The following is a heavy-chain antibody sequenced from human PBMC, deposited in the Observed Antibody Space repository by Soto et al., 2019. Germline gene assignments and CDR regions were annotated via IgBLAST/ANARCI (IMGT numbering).Heavy chain of an antibody. CDR2: ISSSSSYI. CDR3: ASLVVIDAFDI. D-gene: IGHD3-22*01. CDR1: GFTFSSYS. J-gene: IGHJ3*02. V-gene: IGHV3-21*01. Sequence: EVQLVESGGGLVKPGGSLRLSCAASGFTFSSYSMNWVRQAPGKGLEWVSSISSSSSYIYYADSVKGRFTISRDNAKNSLDLQMNSLRAEDTAVYYCASLVVIDAFDIWGQGTMVTVSS.